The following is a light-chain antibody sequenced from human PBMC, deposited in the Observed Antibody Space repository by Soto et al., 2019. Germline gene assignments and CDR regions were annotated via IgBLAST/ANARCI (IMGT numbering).Light chain of an antibody. CDR3: CSYAGSSTPVV. Sequence: ALTQPASVSGSPGQSITISCTGTSSDVGSYNLVSWYQQHPGKAPKLMIYEGSKRPSGVSNRFSGSKSGNTASLTISGLQAEDEADYYCCSYAGSSTPVVFGGGTKVTVL. J-gene: IGLJ3*02. V-gene: IGLV2-23*01. CDR1: SSDVGSYNL. CDR2: EGS.